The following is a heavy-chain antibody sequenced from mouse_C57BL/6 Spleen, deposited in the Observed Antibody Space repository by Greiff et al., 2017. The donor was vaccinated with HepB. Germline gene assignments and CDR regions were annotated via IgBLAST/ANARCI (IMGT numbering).Heavy chain of an antibody. CDR1: GYTFTDYY. Sequence: EVKLQQSGPVLVKPGASVKMSCKASGYTFTDYYMNWVKQSHGKSLEWIGVINPYNGGTSYNQKFKGKATLTVDKSSSTAYMELNSLTSEDSAVYYCARDEYASFAYWGQGTLVTVSA. CDR3: ARDEYASFAY. D-gene: IGHD5-2*01. V-gene: IGHV1-19*01. CDR2: INPYNGGT. J-gene: IGHJ3*01.